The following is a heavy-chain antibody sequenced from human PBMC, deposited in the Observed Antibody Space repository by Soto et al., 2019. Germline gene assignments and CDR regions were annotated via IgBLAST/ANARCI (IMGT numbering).Heavy chain of an antibody. CDR3: ARGPGGYYDSSGYSYYFDY. J-gene: IGHJ4*02. CDR1: GGTFSSYA. Sequence: SVKVSCKASGGTFSSYAISWVRQAPGQGLEWMGGIIPIFGTANYAQKFQGRVTITADESTSTAYMELSSLRSEDTAVYYCARGPGGYYDSSGYSYYFDYWGQGTLVTVSS. D-gene: IGHD3-22*01. CDR2: IIPIFGTA. V-gene: IGHV1-69*13.